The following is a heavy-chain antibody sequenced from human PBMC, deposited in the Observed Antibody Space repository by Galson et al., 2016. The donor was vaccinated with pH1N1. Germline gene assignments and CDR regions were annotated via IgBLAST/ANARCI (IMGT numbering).Heavy chain of an antibody. CDR3: GRAVFYDVDLWDYYLDH. CDR1: GFTFTSSA. V-gene: IGHV3-30*04. J-gene: IGHJ4*02. CDR2: ISNDGTKK. Sequence: SLRLSCAASGFTFTSSALHWVRQAPGKGLEWVAVISNDGTKKYYTDSVKGRFSVSRDNTKNTLYLQMNSLRGDDTAVYYCGRAVFYDVDLWDYYLDHWGQGTLVTVSS. D-gene: IGHD2/OR15-2a*01.